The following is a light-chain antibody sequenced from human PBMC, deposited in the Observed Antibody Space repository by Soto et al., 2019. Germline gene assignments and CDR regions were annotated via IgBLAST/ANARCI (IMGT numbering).Light chain of an antibody. Sequence: QSVLTQPPSVSGAPGQRVTISCTGTSSNIGAGYDVHWYQQLPGTAPRLLIQDYNTRPSGVPDRFSGSKSGASASLDITGLQTDDEADYYCQSYDTSLSGDVFGFGTKVTVL. J-gene: IGLJ1*01. CDR1: SSNIGAGYD. CDR2: DYN. CDR3: QSYDTSLSGDV. V-gene: IGLV1-40*01.